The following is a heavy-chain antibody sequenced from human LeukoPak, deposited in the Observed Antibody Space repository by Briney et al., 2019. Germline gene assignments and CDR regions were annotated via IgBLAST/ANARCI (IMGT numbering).Heavy chain of an antibody. CDR1: GFTFSSYW. D-gene: IGHD2-2*01. J-gene: IGHJ6*02. CDR2: IKQDGSEK. Sequence: GGSLRLSCAASGFTFSSYWMSWVRQAPGKGLEWVANIKQDGSEKYYVDSVKGRFTISRDNAKNSLYLQMNSLRAEDTAVYYCARVPIVVVPAAQFYYYYGMDVWGQGTMVTVSS. V-gene: IGHV3-7*01. CDR3: ARVPIVVVPAAQFYYYYGMDV.